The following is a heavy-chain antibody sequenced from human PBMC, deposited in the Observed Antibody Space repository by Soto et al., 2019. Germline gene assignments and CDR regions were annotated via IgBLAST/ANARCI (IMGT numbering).Heavy chain of an antibody. CDR2: IRYDGSNK. V-gene: IGHV3-33*01. Sequence: QVQLVESGGGVVQPGRSLRLSCAASGFTFSSYGMHWVRQAPGKGLEWVAVIRYDGSNKYYADSVKGRFTISRDNSKNTLYLQMNSLRAEDTAVYYCARGSSSSDYFDYWGQGTLVTVSS. CDR3: ARGSSSSDYFDY. J-gene: IGHJ4*02. CDR1: GFTFSSYG. D-gene: IGHD6-6*01.